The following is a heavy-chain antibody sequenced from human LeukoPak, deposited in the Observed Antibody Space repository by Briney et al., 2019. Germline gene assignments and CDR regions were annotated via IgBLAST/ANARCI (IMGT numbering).Heavy chain of an antibody. CDR1: GGSFSSYY. D-gene: IGHD6-6*01. CDR2: IYPSGTT. V-gene: IGHV4-4*07. CDR3: ARDVSSLASAEFDC. J-gene: IGHJ4*02. Sequence: PSETLSLTCTVSGGSFSSYYWSWLRQPAGEGLEWIGRIYPSGTTVYNPSLNSRVTMSVDTSKGQFSLSLTSVTAADTAMYYCARDVSSLASAEFDCWGQGTPVTVSS.